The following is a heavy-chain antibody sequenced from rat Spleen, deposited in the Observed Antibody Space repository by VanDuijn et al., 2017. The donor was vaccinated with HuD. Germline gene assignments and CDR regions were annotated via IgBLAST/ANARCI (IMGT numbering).Heavy chain of an antibody. CDR1: GFTFSNAA. V-gene: IGHV10-5*01. CDR3: ARRTMGIFDY. CDR2: IRTKPNNYAT. J-gene: IGHJ2*01. D-gene: IGHD1-7*01. Sequence: VQVVESGGGLVQPKESLKISCAASGFTFSNAAMYWVRQAPGKGLQWVARIRTKPNNYATYYADSVKGRFTISRDNAKSTLYLQMDSLRSEDTATYYCARRTMGIFDYWGQGVMVTVSS.